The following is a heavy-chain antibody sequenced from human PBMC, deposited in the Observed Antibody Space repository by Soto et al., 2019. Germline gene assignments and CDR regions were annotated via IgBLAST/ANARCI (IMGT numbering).Heavy chain of an antibody. CDR1: GGSISSSSYY. D-gene: IGHD2-2*01. CDR2: IYYSGST. J-gene: IGHJ6*02. V-gene: IGHV4-39*01. CDR3: ARSFRYCSSTSCYGMDV. Sequence: SETLSLTCTVSGGSISSSSYYWGWIRHPPGKGLEWIGSIYYSGSTYYNPSLKSRVTISVDTSKNQFSLKLSSVTAADTAVYYCARSFRYCSSTSCYGMDVWGQGTTVTVSS.